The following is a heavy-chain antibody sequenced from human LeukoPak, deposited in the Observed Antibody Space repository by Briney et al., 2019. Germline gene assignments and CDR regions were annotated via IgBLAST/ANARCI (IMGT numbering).Heavy chain of an antibody. CDR2: IIPILGIA. D-gene: IGHD5-24*01. CDR1: GGAFSSYA. J-gene: IGHJ4*02. CDR3: ARDLGSTVEILHFDY. V-gene: IGHV1-69*04. Sequence: GASVKVSCKASGGAFSSYAISWVRQAPGQGLEWMGRIIPILGIANYAQKFQGRVTITADKSTSTAYMELSSLRSEDTAVYYCARDLGSTVEILHFDYWGQGTLVTVSS.